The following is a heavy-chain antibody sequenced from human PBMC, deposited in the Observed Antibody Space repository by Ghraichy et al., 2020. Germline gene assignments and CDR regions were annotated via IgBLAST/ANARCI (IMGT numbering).Heavy chain of an antibody. V-gene: IGHV3-9*03. CDR2: VNRNSDKI. Sequence: GGSLRLSCAASGFNFGDFGMHWVRQALGKGLEWVSSVNRNSDKIDYAASVKGRFTISRDNAKNSLYLQMNSLRPDDMALYYCVKDAAAGVVNWYFDLWGRGTLVTVSS. D-gene: IGHD6-13*01. CDR3: VKDAAAGVVNWYFDL. CDR1: GFNFGDFG. J-gene: IGHJ2*01.